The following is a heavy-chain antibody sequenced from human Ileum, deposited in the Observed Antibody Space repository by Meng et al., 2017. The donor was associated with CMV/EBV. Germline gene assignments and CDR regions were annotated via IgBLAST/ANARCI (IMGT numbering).Heavy chain of an antibody. D-gene: IGHD1-26*01. CDR3: AHFVGGYYPSRPDY. CDR1: GFSPSTSGEG. Sequence: QSPFKESGPTLVKPTQTLPLTCSFSGFSPSTSGEGVGWIRQPPGKALEWLALIYRGDDKRYSPSLNSRLTIAKDTSKNEVVLTLTNMGPIDTGTYYCAHFVGGYYPSRPDYWGQGTLVTVSS. CDR2: IYRGDDK. J-gene: IGHJ4*02. V-gene: IGHV2-5*02.